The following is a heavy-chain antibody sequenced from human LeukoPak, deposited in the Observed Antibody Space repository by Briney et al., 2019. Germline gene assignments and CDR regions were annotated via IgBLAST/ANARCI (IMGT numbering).Heavy chain of an antibody. Sequence: SETLSLTCTVSGGSISSGSYYWSWIRQPAGKGLEWIGRIYTSGSTNYNPSLKSRVTISVDTSKNQFSLKLSSVTAADTAVYYCARGDPYCSSTSCHRYYFDYWGQGTLVTVSS. CDR2: IYTSGST. D-gene: IGHD2-2*02. V-gene: IGHV4-61*02. CDR1: GGSISSGSYY. J-gene: IGHJ4*02. CDR3: ARGDPYCSSTSCHRYYFDY.